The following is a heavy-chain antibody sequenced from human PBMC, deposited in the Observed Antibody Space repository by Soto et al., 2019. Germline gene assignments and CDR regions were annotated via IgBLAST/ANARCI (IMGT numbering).Heavy chain of an antibody. J-gene: IGHJ4*02. Sequence: SETLSLTCTVSSDSISGLYWTWIRQPAGKGLEWIGRIYSSGETNYNPSLRSRVSISVDTSKNEFSLRLSSVTAADTAVYFCARSVAVPGAHIDYWGQGTQVTVSS. D-gene: IGHD6-19*01. CDR1: SDSISGLY. CDR3: ARSVAVPGAHIDY. CDR2: IYSSGET. V-gene: IGHV4-4*07.